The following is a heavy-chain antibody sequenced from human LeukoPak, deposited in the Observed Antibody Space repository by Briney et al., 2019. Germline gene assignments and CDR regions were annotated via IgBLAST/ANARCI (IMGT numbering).Heavy chain of an antibody. CDR2: ISGYSGNT. Sequence: GASVKVSCKTSGYSFTMYGISWVRQAPGQGLEWMGWISGYSGNTNYAPKLQDRVTMTTDTSTSTAYMELRTLTSADTATYFCSRVGATYGDPLVYDYWGQGTLVTVSS. D-gene: IGHD1-26*01. J-gene: IGHJ4*02. V-gene: IGHV1-18*01. CDR1: GYSFTMYG. CDR3: SRVGATYGDPLVYDY.